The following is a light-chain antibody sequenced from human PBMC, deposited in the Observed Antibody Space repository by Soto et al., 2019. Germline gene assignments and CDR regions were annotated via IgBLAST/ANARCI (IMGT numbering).Light chain of an antibody. CDR1: SSDVGGYNY. CDR2: DVS. CDR3: NSYTSSSTLVV. V-gene: IGLV2-14*01. J-gene: IGLJ2*01. Sequence: QSVLTQPASVSGSPGQSITISCTGTSSDVGGYNYVSWYQQHPGKAPKLMIYDVSNRPSGVSNRFSGSKSGNTASLTISGLQAEDEADYYCNSYTSSSTLVVFGGGTKFTVL.